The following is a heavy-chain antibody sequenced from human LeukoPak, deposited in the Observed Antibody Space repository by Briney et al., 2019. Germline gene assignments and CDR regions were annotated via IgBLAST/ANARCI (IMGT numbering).Heavy chain of an antibody. D-gene: IGHD6-19*01. V-gene: IGHV4-34*01. J-gene: IGHJ3*02. CDR3: ARDRLRLLPAFDI. Sequence: SGTLSLTCAVYGGSFSGSYWSWIRQPPGKGLEWIGEISHSGSTNYNPSLKSRVTISVDTSNNQFSLKLSSVTAADTAVYYCARDRLRLLPAFDIWGQGTMVTVSS. CDR1: GGSFSGSY. CDR2: ISHSGST.